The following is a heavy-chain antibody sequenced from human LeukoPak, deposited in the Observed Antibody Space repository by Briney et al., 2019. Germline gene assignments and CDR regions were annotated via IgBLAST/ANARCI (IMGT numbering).Heavy chain of an antibody. V-gene: IGHV3-53*01. J-gene: IGHJ6*03. CDR1: GFTVSSNY. Sequence: GGSLRLSCVASGFTVSSNYMSWVRQAPGKGLEWVSVIYSGGSTYYADSVKGRFTISRDNSKNTLYLQMNSLRAEDTAVYYCASGSGSYRTPYYYMDVWGTGTTVTASS. CDR2: IYSGGST. D-gene: IGHD3-10*01. CDR3: ASGSGSYRTPYYYMDV.